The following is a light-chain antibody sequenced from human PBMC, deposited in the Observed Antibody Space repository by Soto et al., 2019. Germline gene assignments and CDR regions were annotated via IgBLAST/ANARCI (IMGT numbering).Light chain of an antibody. V-gene: IGLV2-14*01. J-gene: IGLJ2*01. CDR1: RSDIGAYDY. Sequence: QSVLTQPASVSGSPGQSITISCSGTRSDIGAYDYVSWYQQYPGKAPKLIIYDVFNRPSGVSSRFSGSKSGNTASLTISGLQAEDEADYYCSSHTASSIVVFGGGTKVTVL. CDR3: SSHTASSIVV. CDR2: DVF.